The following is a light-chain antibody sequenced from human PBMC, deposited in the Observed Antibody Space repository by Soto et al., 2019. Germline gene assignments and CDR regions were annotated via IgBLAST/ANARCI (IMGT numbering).Light chain of an antibody. J-gene: IGKJ1*01. CDR2: GAS. CDR1: QSVGSN. V-gene: IGKV3-15*01. CDR3: QQYNTWPPDRT. Sequence: EIVMTQSPATLSVSPGERATLSCRASQSVGSNLAWYQQKPDQAPRLLIYGASTRATGIPARFSGSGSGTEFTLTISSLQSEDFAIDFCQQYNTWPPDRTFGQGTKVEIK.